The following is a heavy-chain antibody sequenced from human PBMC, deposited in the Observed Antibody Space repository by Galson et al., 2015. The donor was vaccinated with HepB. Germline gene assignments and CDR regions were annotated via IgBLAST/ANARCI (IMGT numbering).Heavy chain of an antibody. CDR2: ISYDGSNK. CDR3: AKVPTTVTQNDYFDY. V-gene: IGHV3-30*18. Sequence: SLRLSCAASGFTFSSYGMHWVRQAPGKGLEWVAVISYDGSNKYYADSVKGRFTISRDNSKNTLYLQMNSLRAEDTAVYYCAKVPTTVTQNDYFDYWGQGTLVTVSS. CDR1: GFTFSSYG. D-gene: IGHD4-17*01. J-gene: IGHJ4*02.